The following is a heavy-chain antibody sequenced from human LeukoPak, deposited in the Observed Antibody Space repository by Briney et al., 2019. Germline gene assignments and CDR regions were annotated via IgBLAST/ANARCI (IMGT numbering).Heavy chain of an antibody. CDR3: ANVGRSNFGY. CDR2: ISSSGSTI. CDR1: GFTFSSYE. D-gene: IGHD6-13*01. J-gene: IGHJ4*02. V-gene: IGHV3-48*03. Sequence: GGSLRLSCAASGFTFSSYEMNWVRQAPGKGLEWVSYISSSGSTIYYADSVKGRFTISRDNAKNSLYLQMNSLRAEDTAVYYCANVGRSNFGYWGQGTLVTVSS.